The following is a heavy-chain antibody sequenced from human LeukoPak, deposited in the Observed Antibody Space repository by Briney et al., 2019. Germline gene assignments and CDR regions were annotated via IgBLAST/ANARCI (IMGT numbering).Heavy chain of an antibody. J-gene: IGHJ4*02. CDR2: ITASGVST. D-gene: IGHD3-10*01. V-gene: IGHV3-23*01. CDR3: AKDYYGSGSYVDY. Sequence: GGSLRLSCATSGFTFSKFAMSWVRQAPGKGLEWVSSITASGVSTYYADSVKGRFTISRDNFKNTVSLQMNSLRAEDTAVYYCAKDYYGSGSYVDYWGQGTLVTVSS. CDR1: GFTFSKFA.